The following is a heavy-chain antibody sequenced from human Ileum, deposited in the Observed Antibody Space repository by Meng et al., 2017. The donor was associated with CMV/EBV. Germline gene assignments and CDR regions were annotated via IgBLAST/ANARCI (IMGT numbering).Heavy chain of an antibody. CDR1: GFMFSIYG. J-gene: IGHJ6*02. V-gene: IGHV3-30*02. CDR3: AKDLGGSGYCSSTSCYYYYGMDV. CDR2: IENEGSDK. Sequence: GESLKISCAASGFMFSIYGMHWVRQAPDKGLEWVTFIENEGSDKYYADSVKGRFTISRDNSKNTVYLQMSSLRAEDTAVYYCAKDLGGSGYCSSTSCYYYYGMDVWGQGTTVTVSS. D-gene: IGHD2-2*01.